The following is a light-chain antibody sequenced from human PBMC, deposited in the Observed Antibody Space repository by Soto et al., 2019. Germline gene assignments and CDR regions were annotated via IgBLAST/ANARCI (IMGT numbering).Light chain of an antibody. CDR1: QTILYSTNNKNY. CDR3: QQYYSNPIT. J-gene: IGKJ4*01. V-gene: IGKV4-1*01. Sequence: DIVMTQSPDSLAVSLGERATINCKSSQTILYSTNNKNYLAWYQQKPGQPPNLLIYWASTRESGVPDRFSGSGSGTDFTLTISSLQAEDVAVYYCQQYYSNPITFDGGTKVEIK. CDR2: WAS.